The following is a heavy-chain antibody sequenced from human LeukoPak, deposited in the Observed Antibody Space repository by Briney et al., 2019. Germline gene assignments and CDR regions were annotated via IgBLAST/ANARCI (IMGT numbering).Heavy chain of an antibody. CDR3: ARGTYGDWLVDY. CDR1: GGSISSYY. D-gene: IGHD4-17*01. CDR2: IYYSGST. Sequence: SETLSLTCTVSGGSISSYYWSWIRQPPGKGLEWIGYIYYSGSTNYNPSLKSRVTISVDTSKNQLSLKLSSVTAADTAVYYCARGTYGDWLVDYWGQGTLVTVSS. V-gene: IGHV4-59*01. J-gene: IGHJ4*02.